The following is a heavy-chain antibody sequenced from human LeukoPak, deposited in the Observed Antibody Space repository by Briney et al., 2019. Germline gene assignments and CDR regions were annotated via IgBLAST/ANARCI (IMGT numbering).Heavy chain of an antibody. CDR2: ISYNSGT. D-gene: IGHD2-8*02. J-gene: IGHJ4*02. Sequence: PGGSLTLSCAASGFTFSSYSMNWVRQAPGKGLEWLSYISYNSGTYYADSVKGRFTISRDNSKSTLSLQMNSLRAEDTAIYYCATYRQVLLPFESWGQGTLVTVSA. CDR1: GFTFSSYS. CDR3: ATYRQVLLPFES. V-gene: IGHV3-48*01.